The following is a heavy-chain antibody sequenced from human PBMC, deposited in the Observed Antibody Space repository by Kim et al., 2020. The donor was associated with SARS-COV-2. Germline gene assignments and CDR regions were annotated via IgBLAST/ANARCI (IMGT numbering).Heavy chain of an antibody. D-gene: IGHD3-10*02. CDR3: ARGMFASGFDV. V-gene: IGHV3-74*01. CDR1: GFTLNTYW. J-gene: IGHJ6*02. Sequence: GGSLRLSRVASGFTLNTYWINWVRQDPGKGLVWVSRINTGGSSIHYADSVKGRFTMSRDNAENTVILQMHSLRAEDTAVYYCARGMFASGFDVWGQGTTVTISS. CDR2: INTGGSSI.